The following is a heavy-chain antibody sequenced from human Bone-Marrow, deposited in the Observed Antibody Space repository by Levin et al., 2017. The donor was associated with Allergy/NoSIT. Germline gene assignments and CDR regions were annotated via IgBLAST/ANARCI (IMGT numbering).Heavy chain of an antibody. D-gene: IGHD6-13*01. J-gene: IGHJ3*01. Sequence: SGESLKISCGASGFLFSSYWMSWVRQAPGKGLEWVATIRQDGSEEYYVDSVKGRFTISRDNAKNSVFLQMNSLRAEDTAMYYCATGYSSGWYYAFDFWGQGTMVSVSS. V-gene: IGHV3-7*01. CDR3: ATGYSSGWYYAFDF. CDR1: GFLFSSYW. CDR2: IRQDGSEE.